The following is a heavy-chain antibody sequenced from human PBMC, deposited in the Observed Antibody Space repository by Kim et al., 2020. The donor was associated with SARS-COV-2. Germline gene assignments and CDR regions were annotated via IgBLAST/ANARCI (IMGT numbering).Heavy chain of an antibody. CDR3: ARRDYYDSSGYYLYYDY. V-gene: IGHV5-51*01. CDR1: GYRFTSYW. D-gene: IGHD3-22*01. CDR2: IYPGDSDT. Sequence: GESLKISCKGSGYRFTSYWIAWVRQMPGKGLEWMGIIYPGDSDTTYSPSFQGQVTISADKSISTAYLQWSSLKASDTAMYYCARRDYYDSSGYYLYYDYWGQDTLVTVSS. J-gene: IGHJ4*02.